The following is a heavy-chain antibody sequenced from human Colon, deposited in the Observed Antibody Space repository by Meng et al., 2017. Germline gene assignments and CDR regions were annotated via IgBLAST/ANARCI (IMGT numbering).Heavy chain of an antibody. CDR3: ARHGGYYQDY. Sequence: QLQRQESGSGLVKPSQTLSLTCAVSGGSITTNSYWSWVRQSPEKGLGWIGQIDHRGDPYYNPSLKSRVTMSVDRSKSQVSLQLTSVTAADTAVYYCARHGGYYQDYWGQGTLVTVSS. CDR1: GGSITTNSY. CDR2: IDHRGDP. J-gene: IGHJ4*02. D-gene: IGHD4-23*01. V-gene: IGHV4-4*02.